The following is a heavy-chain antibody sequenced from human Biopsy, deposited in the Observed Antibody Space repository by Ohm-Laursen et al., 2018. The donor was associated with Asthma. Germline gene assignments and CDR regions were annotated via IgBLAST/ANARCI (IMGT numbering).Heavy chain of an antibody. CDR3: ARKAGSCISRTCYSLDF. CDR1: GGTFNTYV. D-gene: IGHD2-2*01. V-gene: IGHV1-69*01. CDR2: INSVFGTT. Sequence: SSVKASCKSLGGTFNTYVIGWVRQAPGQGLGWMVGINSVFGTTTYPQKFQDRATITADDSTSTVYMELSSLRSEDSAVYYCARKAGSCISRTCYSLDFWGQGTLVTVSS. J-gene: IGHJ4*02.